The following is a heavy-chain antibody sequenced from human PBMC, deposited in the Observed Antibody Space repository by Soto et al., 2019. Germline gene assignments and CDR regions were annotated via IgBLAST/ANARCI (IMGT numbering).Heavy chain of an antibody. D-gene: IGHD3-22*01. CDR1: GGTFSSYT. CDR3: ARAYYYDRSGPFYYFDF. Sequence: SVKVSCKASGGTFSSYTISWVRQAPGQGLEWMGGIVPIFGTANYAQKFQGRVTITADESTSTAYMELSSLRSEDTAVYYCARAYYYDRSGPFYYFDFWGQGTLVTVSS. J-gene: IGHJ4*02. CDR2: IVPIFGTA. V-gene: IGHV1-69*13.